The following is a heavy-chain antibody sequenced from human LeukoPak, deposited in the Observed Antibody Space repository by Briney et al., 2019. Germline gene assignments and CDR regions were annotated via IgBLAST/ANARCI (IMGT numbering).Heavy chain of an antibody. Sequence: GGSLRLSCAVSGFIVSANYMSWVRQAPGKGLEWVSLIYRGGSTYYADSVKGRFTISRDRSKNTLNLQMNSLRAEDTAVYYCARNDYYGSIDSLVDLVEDYWGQGTLVTVSS. CDR2: IYRGGST. J-gene: IGHJ4*02. CDR1: GFIVSANY. V-gene: IGHV3-66*01. CDR3: ARNDYYGSIDSLVDLVEDY. D-gene: IGHD3-22*01.